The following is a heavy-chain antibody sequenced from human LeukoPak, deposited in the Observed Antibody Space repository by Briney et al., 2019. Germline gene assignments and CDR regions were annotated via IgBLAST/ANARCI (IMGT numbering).Heavy chain of an antibody. Sequence: SETLSLTCAVYGGSFSGYYWSWIRQPPGKGLEWIGEINHSGSTNYNPSLKSRVTISVDTSKNQFSLKLSSVTAADMAVYYCATWGTVVRIFDYWGQGTLVTVSS. CDR1: GGSFSGYY. J-gene: IGHJ4*02. D-gene: IGHD4-23*01. CDR3: ATWGTVVRIFDY. CDR2: INHSGST. V-gene: IGHV4-34*01.